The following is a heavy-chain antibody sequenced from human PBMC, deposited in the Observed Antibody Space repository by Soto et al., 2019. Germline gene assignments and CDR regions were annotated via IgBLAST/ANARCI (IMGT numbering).Heavy chain of an antibody. Sequence: SETLSVTCAVYGGSCIGDYWSWIRQPPGKGLEWIGEINHSGSTNYNPSLKSRVTISVDTSKNQFSLKLSSVTAADTAVYYCARGPLSIAARYYYYYGMDVWGQGTTGTVSS. J-gene: IGHJ6*02. D-gene: IGHD6-6*01. CDR3: ARGPLSIAARYYYYYGMDV. CDR1: GGSCIGDY. V-gene: IGHV4-34*01. CDR2: INHSGST.